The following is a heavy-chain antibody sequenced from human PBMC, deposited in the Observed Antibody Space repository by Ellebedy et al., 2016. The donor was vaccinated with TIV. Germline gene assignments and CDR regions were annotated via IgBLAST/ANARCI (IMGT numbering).Heavy chain of an antibody. CDR1: RGTFSSYA. D-gene: IGHD5-24*01. Sequence: SVKVSXKASRGTFSSYAISWVRQAPGQGLEWMGGIIPIFGTANYAQKFQGRVTITADESTSTAYMELSSLRSEDTAVYYCALSRGRWLHERTGAMGYWGQGTLVTVSS. J-gene: IGHJ4*02. V-gene: IGHV1-69*13. CDR2: IIPIFGTA. CDR3: ALSRGRWLHERTGAMGY.